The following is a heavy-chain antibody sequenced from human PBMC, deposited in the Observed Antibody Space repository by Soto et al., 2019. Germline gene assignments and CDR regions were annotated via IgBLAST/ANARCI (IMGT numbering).Heavy chain of an antibody. CDR3: AKGGLQSGYYYYYGMDV. V-gene: IGHV1-18*01. CDR2: ISAYNGNT. CDR1: GYTFTSYG. J-gene: IGHJ6*02. D-gene: IGHD4-4*01. Sequence: ASVKVSCKASGYTFTSYGISCVRQAPGQGLEWMGWISAYNGNTNYAQKLQGRVTMTTDTSTSTAYMELRSLRSDDTAVYYCAKGGLQSGYYYYYGMDVWGQGTTVTVSS.